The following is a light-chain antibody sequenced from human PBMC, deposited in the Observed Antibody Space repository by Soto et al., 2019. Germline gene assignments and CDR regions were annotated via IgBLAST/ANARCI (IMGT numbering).Light chain of an antibody. V-gene: IGLV2-14*02. Sequence: QSVLTQPASVSGSPEQSITISCTGTSGDIGTYNLVSWYQQYPGKAPQLIIYEGSERPSGVSHRFSGSKSGNTASLTISGLQAEDEADYYCSSYTSSSTPYVFGTGTKVTV. CDR1: SGDIGTYNL. CDR2: EGS. J-gene: IGLJ1*01. CDR3: SSYTSSSTPYV.